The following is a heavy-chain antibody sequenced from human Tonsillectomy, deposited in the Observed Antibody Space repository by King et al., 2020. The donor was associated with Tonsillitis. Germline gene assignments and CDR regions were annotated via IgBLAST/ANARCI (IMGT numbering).Heavy chain of an antibody. CDR3: AKCAYDSRGYYEYYFDY. CDR2: ISSSGSYI. J-gene: IGHJ4*02. D-gene: IGHD3-22*01. Sequence: VQLVESGGGLVKPGGSLRLSCAASGFTFSSYTMNWVRQAPGKGLEWVSLISSSGSYIYYADSVKGRFTISRDNAKNSLYLQMNSLRAGDTAVHYCAKCAYDSRGYYEYYFDYWGQGIPVTVSS. V-gene: IGHV3-21*01. CDR1: GFTFSSYT.